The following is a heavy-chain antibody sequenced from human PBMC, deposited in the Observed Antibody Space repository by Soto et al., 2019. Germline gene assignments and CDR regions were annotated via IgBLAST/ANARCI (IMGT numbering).Heavy chain of an antibody. CDR3: ARSGDYAAFDY. CDR2: IYYSGYT. J-gene: IGHJ4*02. Sequence: QVQLQESGPGLVKPSQTLSLTCTVSGDSFSSGDYKWSWIRQPPGKGLEWIGYIYYSGYTYNNPSLKSRLTMSVDTSKTQFSLKLRSVTAADTAVYYCARSGDYAAFDYWGQGTLVTVSS. V-gene: IGHV4-30-4*01. CDR1: GDSFSSGDYK. D-gene: IGHD4-17*01.